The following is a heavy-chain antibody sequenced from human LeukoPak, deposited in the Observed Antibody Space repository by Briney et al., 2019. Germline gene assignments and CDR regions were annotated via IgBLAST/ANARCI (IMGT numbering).Heavy chain of an antibody. D-gene: IGHD5-12*01. V-gene: IGHV1-8*03. Sequence: ASVKVSCKASGYTFTGYYMHWVRQAPGQGLEWMGWMNPNSGNTGYAQKFQGRVTITRNTSISTAYMELSSLRSEDTAVYYCARGSGLRPNYYYYYYMDVWGKGTTVTVSS. CDR3: ARGSGLRPNYYYYYYMDV. CDR2: MNPNSGNT. J-gene: IGHJ6*03. CDR1: GYTFTGYY.